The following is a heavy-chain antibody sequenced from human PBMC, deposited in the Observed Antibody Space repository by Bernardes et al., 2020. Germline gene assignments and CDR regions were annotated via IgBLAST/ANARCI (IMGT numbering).Heavy chain of an antibody. V-gene: IGHV3-74*01. D-gene: IGHD3-3*01. CDR2: ISPDGTIT. J-gene: IGHJ4*02. CDR3: ARDFDFWSAL. CDR1: GFTFTNYW. Sequence: GGSLRLSCAASGFTFTNYWIHWVRQAPGKGLVWVSRISPDGTITGYADSVKGRFTSSRDNAKNTLYLQMNSLRTEDTVVYYCARDFDFWSALWGQGALVTVSP.